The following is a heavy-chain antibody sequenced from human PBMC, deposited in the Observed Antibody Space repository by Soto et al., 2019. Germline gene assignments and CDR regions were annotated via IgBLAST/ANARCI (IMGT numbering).Heavy chain of an antibody. Sequence: PGGSLRLSCAASGFTVSSNYMSWVRQAPGKGLEWVSVIYSGGSTYYADSVKGRFTISRDNSKNTLYLQMNSLRAEDTAVYYCARTISPITMVRGVIDYFDYCGQGTLVTVYS. CDR3: ARTISPITMVRGVIDYFDY. V-gene: IGHV3-53*01. J-gene: IGHJ4*02. CDR1: GFTVSSNY. CDR2: IYSGGST. D-gene: IGHD3-10*01.